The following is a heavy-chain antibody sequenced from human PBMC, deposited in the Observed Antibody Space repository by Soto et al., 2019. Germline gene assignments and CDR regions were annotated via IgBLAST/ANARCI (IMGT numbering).Heavy chain of an antibody. CDR3: AKDPFSFLQQLADDY. J-gene: IGHJ4*02. CDR1: GFTFSGYA. D-gene: IGHD6-13*01. CDR2: ISGSGGST. V-gene: IGHV3-23*01. Sequence: PGGSLRLSCAAAGFTFSGYAMSWVRQAPGKGLEWVSAISGSGGSTYYADSVKGRFTISRDNSKNTLYLQMNSLRAEDTAVYYCAKDPFSFLQQLADDYWGQGTLVTVSS.